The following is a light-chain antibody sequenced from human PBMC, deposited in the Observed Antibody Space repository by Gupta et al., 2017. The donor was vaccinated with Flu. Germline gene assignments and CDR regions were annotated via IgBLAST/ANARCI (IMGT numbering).Light chain of an antibody. J-gene: IGKJ1*01. CDR2: AAS. V-gene: IGKV1-39*01. CDR3: QQTYDTLWT. CDR1: QNIGNY. Sequence: RITPSPSSLSASVGDRVTITCRASQNIGNYLNWYQQKPGKAPELLISAASSLQSGVPSRFSGSGSGTDFTLTISSLQPEDFATYYCQQTYDTLWTFGQGTKVDMK.